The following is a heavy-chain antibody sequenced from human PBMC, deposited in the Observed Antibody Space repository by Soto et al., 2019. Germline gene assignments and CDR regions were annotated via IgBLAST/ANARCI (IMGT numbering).Heavy chain of an antibody. CDR1: GFTFSSYD. J-gene: IGHJ3*02. D-gene: IGHD1-7*01. Sequence: GGSLRLSCAASGFTFSSYDMHWVRQATGKGLEWVSAIGTAGDTYYPGSVKGRFTISRENAKNSLYLQMSSLRAGDTAVYYCARDNWNYAFDIWGQGTMVTVS. CDR3: ARDNWNYAFDI. CDR2: IGTAGDT. V-gene: IGHV3-13*01.